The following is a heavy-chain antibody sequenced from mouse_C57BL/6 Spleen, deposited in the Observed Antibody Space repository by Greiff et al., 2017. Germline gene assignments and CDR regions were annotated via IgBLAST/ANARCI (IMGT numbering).Heavy chain of an antibody. V-gene: IGHV1-72*01. CDR3: ARGYSNLYYYAMDY. D-gene: IGHD2-5*01. CDR1: GYTFTSYW. J-gene: IGHJ4*01. CDR2: IDPNSGGT. Sequence: QVQLQQPGAELVKPGASVKLSCKASGYTFTSYWMHWVKQRPGRGLEWIGRIDPNSGGTKYNEKFKSKATLTVDKPSSTAYMQLSSLTSDDSAVYYCARGYSNLYYYAMDYWGQGTSVTVSS.